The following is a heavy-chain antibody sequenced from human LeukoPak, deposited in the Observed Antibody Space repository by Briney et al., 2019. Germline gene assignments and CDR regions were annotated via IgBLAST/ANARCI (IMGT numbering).Heavy chain of an antibody. CDR2: IIPIFRTA. CDR1: GGTLSSYP. Sequence: SVKDSCKASGGTLSSYPISWVPQAPGQGLGWVGGIIPIFRTATYAQKFQGRVTITTDESTSTANMELRSRRSEDTAVYSCASWGRGYSGYDSGFDYWGQGTVVTVSS. CDR3: ASWGRGYSGYDSGFDY. J-gene: IGHJ4*02. D-gene: IGHD5-12*01. V-gene: IGHV1-69*05.